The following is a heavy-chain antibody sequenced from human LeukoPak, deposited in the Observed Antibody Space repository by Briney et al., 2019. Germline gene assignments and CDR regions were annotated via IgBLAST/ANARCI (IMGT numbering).Heavy chain of an antibody. V-gene: IGHV3-7*01. D-gene: IGHD4-17*01. J-gene: IGHJ3*02. CDR3: ARVSPYGNDAFDI. Sequence: PGGSLRLSCAASGFTFSSYWMSWVRQAPGKGLEWVANIKQDGSEKYYVDSVKGRFTISRDNAKNSLYLQMNRLRAEDTAVYYCARVSPYGNDAFDIWGQGTMVTVSS. CDR1: GFTFSSYW. CDR2: IKQDGSEK.